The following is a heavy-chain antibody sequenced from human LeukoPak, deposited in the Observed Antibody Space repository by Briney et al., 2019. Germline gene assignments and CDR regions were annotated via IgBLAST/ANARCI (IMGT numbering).Heavy chain of an antibody. CDR2: IYYSGRT. CDR1: GGSISSYY. CDR3: ARYEAVAEVGAFDI. V-gene: IGHV4-59*08. Sequence: SETLSLTCTVSGGSISSYYWRWIRQPPAKGLEWIGYIYYSGRTNYHPSLKSRVTISVDTSKNQFSLKLSSVTAADTAVYYCARYEAVAEVGAFDIWGQGTMVTVSS. D-gene: IGHD6-19*01. J-gene: IGHJ3*02.